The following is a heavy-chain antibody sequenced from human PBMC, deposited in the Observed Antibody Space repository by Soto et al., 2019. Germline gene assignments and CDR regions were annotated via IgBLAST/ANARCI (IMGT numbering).Heavy chain of an antibody. Sequence: QLQLQESGPGLVKPSETLSLTCTVSAGSISSSSYYWGWIRQPPGKGLEWIGRIYYCGSTYDNPSLKSRVTISVDTSKNQFSLKLSSVTAVDTAVYYCARSGYSSGCDYWGQGTLVTASS. J-gene: IGHJ4*02. D-gene: IGHD6-19*01. CDR2: IYYCGST. CDR1: AGSISSSSYY. V-gene: IGHV4-39*01. CDR3: ARSGYSSGCDY.